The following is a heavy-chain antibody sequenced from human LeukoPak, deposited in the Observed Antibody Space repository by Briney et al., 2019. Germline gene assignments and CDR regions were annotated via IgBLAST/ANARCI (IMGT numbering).Heavy chain of an antibody. CDR3: AREEINCGGDCHLY. V-gene: IGHV3-48*03. J-gene: IGHJ4*02. D-gene: IGHD2-21*02. CDR2: IGISEGNI. CDR1: GFTLSSYE. Sequence: GGSLRLSCVVSGFTLSSYEMNWVRQAPGKGLEWVSYIGISEGNIYYANSVKGRFTISRDNAKNSLYLQMNSLRAEDTAVYYCAREEINCGGDCHLYWGQGTLVTVSS.